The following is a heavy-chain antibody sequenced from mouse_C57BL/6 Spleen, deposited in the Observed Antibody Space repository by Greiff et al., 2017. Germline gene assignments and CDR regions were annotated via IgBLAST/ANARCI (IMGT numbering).Heavy chain of an antibody. CDR1: GFTFSDYY. D-gene: IGHD1-1*01. V-gene: IGHV5-16*01. CDR2: INYDGSST. J-gene: IGHJ1*03. Sequence: EVKVVESEGGLVQPGSSMKLSCTASGFTFSDYYMAWVRQVPEKGLEWVANINYDGSSTYYLDSLKSRFIISRDNAKNILYLQMSSLKSEDTATYYCARVGYYGSSLWYFDVWGTGTTVTVSS. CDR3: ARVGYYGSSLWYFDV.